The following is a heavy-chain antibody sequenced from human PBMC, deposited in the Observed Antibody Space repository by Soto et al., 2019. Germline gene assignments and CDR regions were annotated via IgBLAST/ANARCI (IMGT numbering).Heavy chain of an antibody. D-gene: IGHD4-4*01. CDR1: GDSVSSNIAA. CDR2: TYYRSKWYN. J-gene: IGHJ4*02. CDR3: ARVPGYSNPSGYFDY. Sequence: PSQTLSLTCVISGDSVSSNIAAWNWIRQSPSRGLEWLGRTYYRSKWYNDYAVSVKSRITINPDTSKNQFSLQLNSVTPEDTAVYYCARVPGYSNPSGYFDYWGQGTLVTVSS. V-gene: IGHV6-1*01.